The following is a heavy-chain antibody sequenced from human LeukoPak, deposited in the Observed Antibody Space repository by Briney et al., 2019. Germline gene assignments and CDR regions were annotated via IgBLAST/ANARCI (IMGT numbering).Heavy chain of an antibody. V-gene: IGHV3-23*01. J-gene: IGHJ4*02. CDR1: GFSFSSYA. Sequence: PGGSLRLSCAASGFSFSSYAMSWVRQAPGKGPEWVSAISGIGDRLYYADSVKGRFTISRDNSKNTLNLQMDGLRAEDTAVYYCAKESPYTSPRNYYFDHWGQGTLVTVSS. CDR2: ISGIGDRL. CDR3: AKESPYTSPRNYYFDH. D-gene: IGHD1-14*01.